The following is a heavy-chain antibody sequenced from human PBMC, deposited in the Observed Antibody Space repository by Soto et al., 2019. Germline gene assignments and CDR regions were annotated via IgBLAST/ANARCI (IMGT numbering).Heavy chain of an antibody. J-gene: IGHJ4*02. CDR1: GYTFTNYG. Sequence: QVQLVQSGAEVKKPGASVKVSCRASGYTFTNYGVSWVRQAPGQGLEWMGWISGYNSNTKYAHKVQGRVTMTIATSTSTAYVELRSLISDDTAVYYCARAMGVNDNGDYVDYWGQGTRVTVSS. D-gene: IGHD4-17*01. CDR2: ISGYNSNT. V-gene: IGHV1-18*01. CDR3: ARAMGVNDNGDYVDY.